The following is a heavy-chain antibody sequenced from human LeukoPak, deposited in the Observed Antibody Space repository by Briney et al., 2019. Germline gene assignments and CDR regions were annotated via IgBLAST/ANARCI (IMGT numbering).Heavy chain of an antibody. CDR2: ISYDGSNK. D-gene: IGHD3-22*01. CDR3: AKSLGYDDWYFDL. Sequence: GGSLRLACAASGFIVSSYGMHWVRQAPGKGLEWVAVISYDGSNKYYADSVKGRFTISRDNSKNTLSLQMNSLRAEDTAVYYCAKSLGYDDWYFDLWGRGTLVTVSS. CDR1: GFIVSSYG. J-gene: IGHJ2*01. V-gene: IGHV3-30*18.